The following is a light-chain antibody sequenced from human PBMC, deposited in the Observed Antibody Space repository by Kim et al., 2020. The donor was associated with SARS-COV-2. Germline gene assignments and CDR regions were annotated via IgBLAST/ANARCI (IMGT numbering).Light chain of an antibody. CDR3: QSFDSSMHSWV. Sequence: GTVTGASSCGSMDSNYVQWYQQRPGSAPTTMIYENDRGPSGVPDRFSGSIDSSANSASLSISGLKAEDEADYSCQSFDSSMHSWVFGGGTQLTVL. CDR1: CGSMDSNY. V-gene: IGLV6-57*02. CDR2: END. J-gene: IGLJ3*02.